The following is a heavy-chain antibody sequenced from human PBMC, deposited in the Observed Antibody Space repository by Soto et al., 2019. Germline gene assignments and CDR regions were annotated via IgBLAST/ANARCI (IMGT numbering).Heavy chain of an antibody. J-gene: IGHJ2*01. V-gene: IGHV3-23*01. CDR2: VSGTGHNT. CDR1: GITLSTYA. CDR3: AKDMDSDLSGNYFSARYWFFDL. Sequence: EVRLLESGGGLVQPGGSLRLSCAASGITLSTYALSWVRQAPGKGLEWVSSVSGTGHNTYYADSVKGRFTISRDNSKNTLYLQMNSLRAEDTAVYYCAKDMDSDLSGNYFSARYWFFDLWGRGTLVTVSS. D-gene: IGHD3-10*01.